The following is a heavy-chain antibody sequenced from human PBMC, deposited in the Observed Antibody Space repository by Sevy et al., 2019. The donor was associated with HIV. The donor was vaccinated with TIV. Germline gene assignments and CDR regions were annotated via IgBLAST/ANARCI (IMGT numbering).Heavy chain of an antibody. CDR2: ISSSSSYI. CDR1: GFTFSSYS. CDR3: ARDRPYCSGGSCYRVYFQH. J-gene: IGHJ1*01. V-gene: IGHV3-21*01. Sequence: GGSLRLSCAASGFTFSSYSMNWVRQAPGKGLEWVSSISSSSSYIYYADSVKGRFTISRDNAKNSLYLQMNSLRAEDTAVYYCARDRPYCSGGSCYRVYFQHWGQGTLVTVSS. D-gene: IGHD2-15*01.